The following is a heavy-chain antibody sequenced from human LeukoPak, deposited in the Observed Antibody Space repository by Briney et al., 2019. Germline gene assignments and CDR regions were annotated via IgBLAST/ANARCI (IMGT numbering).Heavy chain of an antibody. V-gene: IGHV4-59*12. CDR1: GGSIVSYY. Sequence: PSETLSLTCTVSGGSIVSYYWSWIRQPLGKGLEWIGYIYYTGSTNYNPSLKSRVTISVDTSKNQFSLKLSSVTAADTAVYYCARGPRIRGVIIRVSFDYWGQGTLVTVSS. CDR2: IYYTGST. J-gene: IGHJ4*02. D-gene: IGHD3-10*01. CDR3: ARGPRIRGVIIRVSFDY.